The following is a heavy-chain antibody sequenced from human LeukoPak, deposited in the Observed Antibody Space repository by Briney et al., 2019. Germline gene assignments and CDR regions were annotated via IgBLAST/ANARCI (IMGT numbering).Heavy chain of an antibody. J-gene: IGHJ4*01. CDR3: ERGAYQWYFDY. V-gene: IGHV3-7*01. D-gene: IGHD6-19*01. CDR2: IKQDGSVK. CDR1: GFTFSNFW. Sequence: GGSLRLSCAASGFTFSNFWMNWVRQAPGKGLEWVANIKQDGSVKHYVDSVKGRFTISRDNTKNSLYLQMNSLRAEDTAVYYCERGAYQWYFDYWGQGTLVTVSS.